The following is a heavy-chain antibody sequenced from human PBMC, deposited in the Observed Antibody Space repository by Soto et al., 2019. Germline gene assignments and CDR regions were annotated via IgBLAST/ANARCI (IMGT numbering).Heavy chain of an antibody. Sequence: LRLSCAASGFTFSNYWMHWVRQVPGKGLVWVSHINRDGSSIAYADSVKGRFTISRDNAKNTLYLQMNSLRAEDTAVYYCARNSEHRFDYWGQGALVTVSS. CDR1: GFTFSNYW. CDR3: ARNSEHRFDY. J-gene: IGHJ4*02. V-gene: IGHV3-74*01. CDR2: INRDGSSI.